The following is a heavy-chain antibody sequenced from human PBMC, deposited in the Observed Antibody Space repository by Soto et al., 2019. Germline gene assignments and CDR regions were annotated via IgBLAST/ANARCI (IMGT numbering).Heavy chain of an antibody. J-gene: IGHJ2*01. V-gene: IGHV3-7*03. Sequence: GGSLRLSCEASGLTFKNYWMGWARQAPGKGLEWVAAVKEDGSDTHYVDSVKGRFTISRDNAKNSLYLQMNSLRVEDTAVYFCAGGEGWHFDLWGRGTLVTVSS. CDR2: VKEDGSDT. CDR1: GLTFKNYW. CDR3: AGGEGWHFDL.